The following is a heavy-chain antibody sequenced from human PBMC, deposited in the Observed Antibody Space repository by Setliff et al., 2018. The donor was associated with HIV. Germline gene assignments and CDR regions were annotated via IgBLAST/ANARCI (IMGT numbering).Heavy chain of an antibody. V-gene: IGHV2-5*02. CDR1: GFSLATDGVS. CDR2: IYWDGDT. Sequence: SGPTLVNPTETLTLTCAFSGFSLATDGVSLGWIRQPPGEGPEWLALIYWDGDTRYNPSLKGRLTVTKATSSNHVVLMMSHMDPADTATYFCAHVNNFRSVYFDSWGQGTLVTVSS. CDR3: AHVNNFRSVYFDS. J-gene: IGHJ4*02.